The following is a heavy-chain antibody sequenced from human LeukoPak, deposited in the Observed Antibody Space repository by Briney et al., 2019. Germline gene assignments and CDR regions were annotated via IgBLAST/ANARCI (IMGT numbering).Heavy chain of an antibody. V-gene: IGHV1-18*01. J-gene: IGHJ4*02. Sequence: PVASVKVSCKASGYTFTSYGISWVRQAPGRGLEWMGWISAYNGNTNYAQKLQGRVTMTTDTSTSTAYMELRSLRSDDTAVYYCARDFAWAEPSSTSPYYFDYWGQGTLVTVSS. CDR3: ARDFAWAEPSSTSPYYFDY. CDR2: ISAYNGNT. D-gene: IGHD2-2*01. CDR1: GYTFTSYG.